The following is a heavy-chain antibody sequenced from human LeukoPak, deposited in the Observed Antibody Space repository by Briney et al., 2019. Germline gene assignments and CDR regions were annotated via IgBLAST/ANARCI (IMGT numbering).Heavy chain of an antibody. D-gene: IGHD2-2*01. V-gene: IGHV4-34*01. CDR2: INHSGST. CDR1: GETFSGYY. Sequence: SETLSLTCDVYGETFSGYYWSWIRQPPGKGLEWIGEINHSGSTNYNPSLKSRVTISVDTSKNQFALKLSSVNAADTAVYYCARAPLLYCSSTSCPPADYWGQGTLVTVSS. CDR3: ARAPLLYCSSTSCPPADY. J-gene: IGHJ4*02.